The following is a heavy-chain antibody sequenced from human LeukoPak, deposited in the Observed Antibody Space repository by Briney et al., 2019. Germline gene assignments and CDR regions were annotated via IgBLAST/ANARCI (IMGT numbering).Heavy chain of an antibody. Sequence: ASVKVSCKASGYTFTGYYMHWVRQAPGQGLEWMGWMNPNSGGTNYAQKFQGRVTMTRDTSISTAYMELSRLRSDDTAVYYCAREIKADNYGSGSSPFDYWGQGTLVTVSS. J-gene: IGHJ4*02. V-gene: IGHV1-2*02. CDR3: AREIKADNYGSGSSPFDY. CDR2: MNPNSGGT. CDR1: GYTFTGYY. D-gene: IGHD3-10*01.